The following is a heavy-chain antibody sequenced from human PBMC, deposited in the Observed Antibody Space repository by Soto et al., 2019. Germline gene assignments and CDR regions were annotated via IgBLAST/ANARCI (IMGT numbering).Heavy chain of an antibody. CDR2: IIPIFGTA. V-gene: IGHV1-69*01. J-gene: IGHJ3*02. Sequence: QVQLVQSGAEVKKPGSSVKVSCKASGGTFSSYAISRVRQAPGQGLEWMGGIIPIFGTANYAQKFQGRVTITADESTSTAYMELSSLRSDDTAVYYCARDMAYYDDSSGYFNDAFDIWGQGTMVTVSS. CDR3: ARDMAYYDDSSGYFNDAFDI. D-gene: IGHD3-22*01. CDR1: GGTFSSYA.